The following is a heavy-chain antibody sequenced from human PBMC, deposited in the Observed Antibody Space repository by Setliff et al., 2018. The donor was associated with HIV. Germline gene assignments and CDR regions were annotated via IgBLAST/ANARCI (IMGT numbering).Heavy chain of an antibody. V-gene: IGHV1-18*04. CDR1: GYTFTGYY. Sequence: RASVKVSCKASGYTFTGYYMHWVRQAPGQGLEWMGWISAYNGNTNYAQKFQGRVSMTIDTSTSTAYMGLRSLRPDDTAVYYCARDSIYDSSGPFDYWGQGTLVTVSS. CDR2: ISAYNGNT. D-gene: IGHD3-22*01. CDR3: ARDSIYDSSGPFDY. J-gene: IGHJ4*02.